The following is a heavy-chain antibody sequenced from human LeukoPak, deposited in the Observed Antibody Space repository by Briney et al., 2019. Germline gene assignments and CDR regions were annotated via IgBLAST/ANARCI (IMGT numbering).Heavy chain of an antibody. D-gene: IGHD6-6*01. J-gene: IGHJ4*02. Sequence: PGGSLRLSCTASGFTFSTYGMHWVRQAPGKGLEWVAVIWSDGSNKYYADSLKGRFTISRDNSKNTLYLQMNSLRAEDTAIYYCARDPVENSRSSDLYFFQYWGQGTLATVSS. CDR3: ARDPVENSRSSDLYFFQY. CDR1: GFTFSTYG. V-gene: IGHV3-33*01. CDR2: IWSDGSNK.